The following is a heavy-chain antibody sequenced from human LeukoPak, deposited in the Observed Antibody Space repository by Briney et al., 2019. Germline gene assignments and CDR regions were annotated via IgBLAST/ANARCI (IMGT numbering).Heavy chain of an antibody. D-gene: IGHD2-15*01. Sequence: SETLSLTCTVSGGSISSYYWSWIRQPPGKGLEWIGYIYYSGSTNYNPSLKSRVTISVDTSKNQFSLKLSSVTAADTAVYYCARVSYCSGGSCYEEGAFDIWGQGTMVTVSS. CDR1: GGSISSYY. V-gene: IGHV4-59*01. J-gene: IGHJ3*02. CDR2: IYYSGST. CDR3: ARVSYCSGGSCYEEGAFDI.